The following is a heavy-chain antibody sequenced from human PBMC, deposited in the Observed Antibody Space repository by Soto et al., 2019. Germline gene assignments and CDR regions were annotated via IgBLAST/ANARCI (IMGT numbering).Heavy chain of an antibody. CDR3: ARRHLAVAVSPWFDS. D-gene: IGHD6-19*01. Sequence: QVTLKESGPVLVKPTESLTLRCTVSGLSITDSEMGVSWIRQPPGQPLEWLAHIDSSGEKSYRTFLKSRLAISKATAKSQLVLTMTNMDPEDTATYYCARRHLAVAVSPWFDSWGQGIPVTVSS. V-gene: IGHV2-26*01. CDR1: GLSITDSEMG. J-gene: IGHJ5*01. CDR2: IDSSGEK.